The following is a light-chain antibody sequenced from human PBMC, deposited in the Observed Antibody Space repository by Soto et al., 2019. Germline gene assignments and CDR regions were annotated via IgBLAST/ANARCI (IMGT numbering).Light chain of an antibody. CDR2: DVN. Sequence: QSALTQPPSASGSPGQSVAISCTGTASDIGGYTCVSWYQQHPGKAPKLLIYDVNKRPSWVPDRFSGSKAGNTASLTVSGLQAEDEADYYCSAHGGTNPYVFGTGTTLTVL. CDR3: SAHGGTNPYV. CDR1: ASDIGGYTC. J-gene: IGLJ1*01. V-gene: IGLV2-8*01.